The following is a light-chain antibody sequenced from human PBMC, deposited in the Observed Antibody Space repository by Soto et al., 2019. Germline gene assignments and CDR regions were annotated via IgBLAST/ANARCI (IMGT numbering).Light chain of an antibody. CDR1: SSDVGDYNY. V-gene: IGLV2-14*01. CDR2: EVS. Sequence: QSVLTQPASVSGSPGQSITISCTGTSSDVGDYNYVSWYQQHPGKAPKLMIYEVSNRPSGVSYRFSGSKSGNTASLTISGLRAEDEADYYCSSYTSSSTEVFGTGTKLTVL. J-gene: IGLJ1*01. CDR3: SSYTSSSTEV.